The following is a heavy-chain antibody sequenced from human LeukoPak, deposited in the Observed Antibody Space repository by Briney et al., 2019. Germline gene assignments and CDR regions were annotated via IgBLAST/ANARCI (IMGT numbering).Heavy chain of an antibody. CDR3: ARGEHGYSYGNDY. J-gene: IGHJ4*02. D-gene: IGHD5-18*01. Sequence: GGSLRLSCAASGFSFSTYIMNWVRQAPGKGLEWVSYISSTSSTIYYADSVKGRFTISRDNAKNSLYLQMNSLRAEDTAVYYCARGEHGYSYGNDYWGQGTLVTVSS. CDR2: ISSTSSTI. V-gene: IGHV3-48*01. CDR1: GFSFSTYI.